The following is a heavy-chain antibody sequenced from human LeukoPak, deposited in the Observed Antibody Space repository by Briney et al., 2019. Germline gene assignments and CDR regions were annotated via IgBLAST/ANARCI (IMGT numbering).Heavy chain of an antibody. CDR1: GYTLTELS. V-gene: IGHV1-24*01. CDR2: FDPEDGET. J-gene: IGHJ4*02. CDR3: ATGRHVPSWDTAMVPYDY. D-gene: IGHD5-18*01. Sequence: VSVKVSCKVSGYTLTELSMHWVRQAPGKGLEWMGGFDPEDGETIHAQKFQGRVTMTEDTSTDTAYMELSSLRSEDTAVYHCATGRHVPSWDTAMVPYDYWGQGTLVTVSS.